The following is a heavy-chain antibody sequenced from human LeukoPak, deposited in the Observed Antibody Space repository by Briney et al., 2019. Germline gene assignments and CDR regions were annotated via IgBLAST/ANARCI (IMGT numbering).Heavy chain of an antibody. V-gene: IGHV1-18*01. CDR1: GYTFTSYG. D-gene: IGHD3-16*02. Sequence: ASVKVSCKASGYTFTSYGISWVRQAPGQGLEWMGWISAYNGNTNYAQKLQGRVTMTTDTSTSTAYMELRSLRSDDTAVYYCARGPRFMTTFGGVIAIPLNYWGQGTLVTVSS. CDR2: ISAYNGNT. J-gene: IGHJ4*02. CDR3: ARGPRFMTTFGGVIAIPLNY.